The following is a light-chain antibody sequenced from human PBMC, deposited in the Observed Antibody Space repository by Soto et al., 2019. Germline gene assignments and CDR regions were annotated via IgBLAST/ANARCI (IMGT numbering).Light chain of an antibody. V-gene: IGKV1-39*01. CDR2: GAS. CDR1: QSIDKY. CDR3: QQTYSTPQP. J-gene: IGKJ5*01. Sequence: DIQMTQSPSSLSAFVGDSVTITCRTSQSIDKYLNWYQHKPGKAPRLLINGASSLQSGVPSRFSGSGSATDFTLTISGLRPEDFATYYCQQTYSTPQPFGQGTRLEI.